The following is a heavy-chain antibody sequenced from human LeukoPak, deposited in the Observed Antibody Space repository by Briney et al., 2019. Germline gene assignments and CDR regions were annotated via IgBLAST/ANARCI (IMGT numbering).Heavy chain of an antibody. V-gene: IGHV3-30*18. CDR1: GFTFSSYG. CDR2: ISYDGSNK. CDR3: AKAPDYFYYYYMDV. Sequence: GGSLRLSCAASGFTFSSYGMHWVRQAPGKGLEWVAVISYDGSNKYYADSVKGRYTIYRDNSKNTLYLQMNSLRAEDTAVYYCAKAPDYFYYYYMDVWGKGTTVTVSS. J-gene: IGHJ6*03. D-gene: IGHD4/OR15-4a*01.